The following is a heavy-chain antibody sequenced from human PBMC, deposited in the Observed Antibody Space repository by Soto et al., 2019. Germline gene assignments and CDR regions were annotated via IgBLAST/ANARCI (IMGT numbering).Heavy chain of an antibody. Sequence: EVQLVESGGGLVQPGGSLRLSCVGSEFTLSTDWMHWDRQVPGKGFVWVSRINTDATSRTYADSVEGRFSISRDNAKKTLYLQMSSLSRDETAVYYCVYCGGGCYPCRGFDYWGPGTRVTVSS. CDR2: INTDATSR. V-gene: IGHV3-74*01. D-gene: IGHD2-21*02. CDR3: VYCGGGCYPCRGFDY. CDR1: EFTLSTDW. J-gene: IGHJ4*02.